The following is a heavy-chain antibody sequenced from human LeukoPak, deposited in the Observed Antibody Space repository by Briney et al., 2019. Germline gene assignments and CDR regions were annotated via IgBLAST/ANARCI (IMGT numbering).Heavy chain of an antibody. D-gene: IGHD3-22*01. J-gene: IGHJ4*02. CDR2: ISGSDGST. Sequence: GGSLRLSCAASGFTFSSYAMSWVRQAPGKGLEWVSAISGSDGSTYYADSVKGRFTISRDNSKNTLYLQMNSLRAEDTAVYYCAKRGYYDSDKFDYWGQGTLVTVSS. V-gene: IGHV3-23*01. CDR3: AKRGYYDSDKFDY. CDR1: GFTFSSYA.